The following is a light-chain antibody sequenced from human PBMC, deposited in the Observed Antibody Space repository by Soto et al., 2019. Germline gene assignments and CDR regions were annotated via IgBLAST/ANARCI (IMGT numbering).Light chain of an antibody. V-gene: IGKV4-1*01. J-gene: IGKJ2*01. CDR2: WAS. Sequence: DIVMTQSPDSLAVSLGERTTTNCKSSQSVLYSSNNKNYLAWYQQKPGQPPKLLIYWASTRESGVPDRFSGSGCGTDFNPPTSSLQAEDVAVYYCQQYYWTPMYTFGQGTKLEIK. CDR3: QQYYWTPMYT. CDR1: QSVLYSSNNKNY.